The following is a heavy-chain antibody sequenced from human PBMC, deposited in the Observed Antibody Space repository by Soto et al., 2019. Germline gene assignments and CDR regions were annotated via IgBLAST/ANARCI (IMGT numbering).Heavy chain of an antibody. V-gene: IGHV3-30-3*01. D-gene: IGHD2-15*01. J-gene: IGHJ6*02. Sequence: QVQLVESGGGVVQPGRSLRLSCAASGFTFSSYAMHWVRQAPGKGQEWVAVISYDGSNKYYADSVKGRFTISRDNSKNTLYLQMNSLRAEDTAVYYCARSPAYCSGGSCYIIGMDVWGQGTTVTVSS. CDR3: ARSPAYCSGGSCYIIGMDV. CDR1: GFTFSSYA. CDR2: ISYDGSNK.